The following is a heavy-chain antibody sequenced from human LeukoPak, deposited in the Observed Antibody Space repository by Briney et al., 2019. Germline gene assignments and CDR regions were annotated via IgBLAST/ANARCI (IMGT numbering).Heavy chain of an antibody. D-gene: IGHD3-9*01. CDR2: ISSSGVS. CDR1: NGSITSDTYS. J-gene: IGHJ4*02. Sequence: SETLSVTCTVSNGSITSDTYSWSWIRQPARKGLEWIGRISSSGVSTYSTSLKSRVTMSVDTSKNQFSLKLSSVTAADMAIFFFKQKTAYEILTGYYSHRFPFEYWGQGTLVTVSS. V-gene: IGHV4-61*02. CDR3: KQKTAYEILTGYYSHRFPFEY.